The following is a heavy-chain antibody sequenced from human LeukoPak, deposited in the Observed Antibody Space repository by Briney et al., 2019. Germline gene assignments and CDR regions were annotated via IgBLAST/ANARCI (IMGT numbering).Heavy chain of an antibody. CDR3: AKVGYGDYGHNDY. J-gene: IGHJ4*02. V-gene: IGHV3-30*18. CDR2: ISYDGSYK. CDR1: GFTFSSYG. D-gene: IGHD4-17*01. Sequence: GGSLRLSCAASGFTFSSYGMHWVRQAPGKGLEWVAVISYDGSYKYYADSVRGRFTISRDNSKNTLYLQMNSLRAEDTAVYYCAKVGYGDYGHNDYWGQGTLVTVSS.